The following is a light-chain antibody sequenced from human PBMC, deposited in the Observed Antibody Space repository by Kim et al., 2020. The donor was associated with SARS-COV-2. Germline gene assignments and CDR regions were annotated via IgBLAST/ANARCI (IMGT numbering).Light chain of an antibody. CDR3: CSYAGSYTNYV. J-gene: IGLJ1*01. CDR2: DVS. Sequence: QSALTQPRSVSGSPGQSVTISCTGTSSDVGGYNYVSWYQQHPGKAPKVMIYDVSKRPSGVPDRFSGSKSGNTASLTISGLQDEDEADYYCCSYAGSYTNYVFGTGTKVTVL. CDR1: SSDVGGYNY. V-gene: IGLV2-11*01.